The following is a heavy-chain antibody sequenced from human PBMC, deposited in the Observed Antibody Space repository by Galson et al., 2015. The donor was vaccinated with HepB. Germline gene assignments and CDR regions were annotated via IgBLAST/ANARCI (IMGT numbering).Heavy chain of an antibody. CDR2: ISGSGGST. V-gene: IGHV3-23*01. CDR3: AKDPAAIVVVTATFDY. Sequence: SLRLSCAASGFTFSSYAMSWVRQAPGKGLEWVSAISGSGGSTYYADSVKGRFTISRDNSKNTLYLQMNSLRAEDTAVYYCAKDPAAIVVVTATFDYWGQGTLVTVSS. CDR1: GFTFSSYA. D-gene: IGHD2-21*02. J-gene: IGHJ4*02.